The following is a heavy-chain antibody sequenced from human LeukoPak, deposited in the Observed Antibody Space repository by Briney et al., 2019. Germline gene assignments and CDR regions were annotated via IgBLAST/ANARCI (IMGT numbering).Heavy chain of an antibody. CDR1: GFTFSSYA. D-gene: IGHD3-10*01. CDR3: AKDRLNYYGSGSNFKAPGY. V-gene: IGHV3-23*01. Sequence: GGSLRLSCAASGFTFSSYAMSWVRQAPGKGLEWVSAISGSGGSTYYADSVKGRFTISRDNSKNTLYLQMNSLRAEDTAVYYCAKDRLNYYGSGSNFKAPGYWGQGTLVTVSS. CDR2: ISGSGGST. J-gene: IGHJ4*02.